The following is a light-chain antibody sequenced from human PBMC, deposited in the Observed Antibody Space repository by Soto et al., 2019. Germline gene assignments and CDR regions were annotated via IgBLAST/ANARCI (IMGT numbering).Light chain of an antibody. Sequence: DIQMTQSPSSLSASVENRVTITWRASQSISSYLNWYQVKPGKAPKLLIYVASSLQSGVPSRFSGSGSGTDFTLTISRLEPGDFAVYYCQQYGSSGTFGQGTKVDIK. V-gene: IGKV1-39*01. CDR2: VAS. CDR3: QQYGSSGT. CDR1: QSISSY. J-gene: IGKJ1*01.